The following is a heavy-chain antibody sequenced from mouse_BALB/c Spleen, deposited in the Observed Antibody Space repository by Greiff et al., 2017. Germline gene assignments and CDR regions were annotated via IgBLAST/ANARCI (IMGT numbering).Heavy chain of an antibody. D-gene: IGHD1-1*01. CDR1: GFTFTDYY. J-gene: IGHJ2*01. V-gene: IGHV7-3*02. CDR2: IRNKANGYTT. Sequence: EVQVVESGGGLVQPGGSLRLSCATSGFTFTDYYMSWVRQPPGKALEWLGFIRNKANGYTTEYSASVKGRFTISRDNSQSILCLQMNTLRAEDSATYYCARDTLITTEAHFDYWGQGTTLTVSS. CDR3: ARDTLITTEAHFDY.